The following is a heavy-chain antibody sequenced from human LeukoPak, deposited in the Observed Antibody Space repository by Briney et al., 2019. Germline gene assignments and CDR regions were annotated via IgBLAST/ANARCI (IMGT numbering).Heavy chain of an antibody. CDR1: VFLFNICT. V-gene: IGHV3-23*01. J-gene: IGHJ5*02. CDR3: AKGGSATITPGGFDP. CDR2: ISGSGDIT. Sequence: GVSLRLSCAASVFLFNICTEICVRQAPGKGLEWVSGISGSGDITYYADSVKGRFTISRDNSKNTLYLQVNSLRAEDTDIYYCAKGGSATITPGGFDPWGQGTLVTGS. D-gene: IGHD4-11*01.